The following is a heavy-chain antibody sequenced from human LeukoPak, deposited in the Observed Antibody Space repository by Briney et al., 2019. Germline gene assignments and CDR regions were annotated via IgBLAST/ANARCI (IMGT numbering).Heavy chain of an antibody. D-gene: IGHD2-2*02. Sequence: PGGSLRLSCAASGFTFSSYGMHWVRQAPGKGLEWVAVISYDGSNKYYADSVKGRFTISRDNSKNTLYLQMNSLRAEDTAVYYCAKDRGCSSTSCYIDYWGQGTLVTVSS. CDR3: AKDRGCSSTSCYIDY. CDR2: ISYDGSNK. V-gene: IGHV3-30*18. J-gene: IGHJ4*02. CDR1: GFTFSSYG.